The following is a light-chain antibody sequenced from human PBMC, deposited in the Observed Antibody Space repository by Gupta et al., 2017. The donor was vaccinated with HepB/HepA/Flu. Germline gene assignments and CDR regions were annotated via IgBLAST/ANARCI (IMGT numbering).Light chain of an antibody. Sequence: QSALTQPPSASGSPGQSVTISCSGTSSDVGGYNHVSWYQQHPGTAPKLMIFEVNQRPSGVPDRFSGSKSGNTASLTVSGLQADDEANYYCSSYAGSNNVVFGGGTKLTVL. CDR1: SSDVGGYNH. V-gene: IGLV2-8*01. J-gene: IGLJ2*01. CDR3: SSYAGSNNVV. CDR2: EVN.